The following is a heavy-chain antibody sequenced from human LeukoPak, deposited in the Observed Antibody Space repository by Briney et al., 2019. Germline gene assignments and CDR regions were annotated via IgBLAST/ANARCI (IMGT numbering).Heavy chain of an antibody. V-gene: IGHV3-30-3*01. CDR1: GFTFSSYA. J-gene: IGHJ4*02. CDR2: IAYDGSNK. CDR3: ARDKFSSSWYPNTLGFFDY. D-gene: IGHD6-13*01. Sequence: GGSLRLSCAASGFTFSSYAMHWVRQAPGKGLAWVAVIAYDGSNKYYADSVKGRFTISRDNSKNTLYLQMNSLRAEDTAVYYCARDKFSSSWYPNTLGFFDYWGQGTLVTVSS.